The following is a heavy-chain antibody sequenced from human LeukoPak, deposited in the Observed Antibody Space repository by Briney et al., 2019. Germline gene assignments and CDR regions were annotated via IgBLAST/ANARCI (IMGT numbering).Heavy chain of an antibody. CDR2: IYYSGST. CDR3: ARASGEYSSRWFDP. Sequence: MSSETLSLTCTVSGGSISSYYWSWIRQPPGKGLEWIGYIYYSGSTNYNPSLKSRVTISVDTSKNQFSLKLSSVTVADTAVYYCARASGEYSSRWFDPWGQGTLVTVSS. CDR1: GGSISSYY. J-gene: IGHJ5*02. V-gene: IGHV4-59*01. D-gene: IGHD6-6*01.